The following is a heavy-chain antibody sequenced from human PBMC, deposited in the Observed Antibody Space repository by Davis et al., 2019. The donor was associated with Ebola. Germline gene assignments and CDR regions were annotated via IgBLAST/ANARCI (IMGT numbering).Heavy chain of an antibody. J-gene: IGHJ6*02. CDR2: IIPILGIA. D-gene: IGHD1-1*01. CDR3: ASWRKYYYGMDV. Sequence: SVPVSCKASGCTFSSYAISWVRQAPGQGLEWMGRIIPILGIANYAQKFQGRVTITADKSTSTAYMELSSLRSEDTAVYYCASWRKYYYGMDVWGQGTTVTVSS. CDR1: GCTFSSYA. V-gene: IGHV1-69*04.